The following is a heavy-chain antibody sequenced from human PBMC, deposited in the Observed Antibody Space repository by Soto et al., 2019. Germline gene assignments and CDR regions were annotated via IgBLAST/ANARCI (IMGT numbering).Heavy chain of an antibody. V-gene: IGHV1-46*01. CDR1: GLSFTSYY. CDR2: INPSGGIT. D-gene: IGHD3-3*01. J-gene: IGHJ3*02. Sequence: ASVKVSCEAGGLSFTSYYMHWVRQAPGQGLEWMGFINPSGGITTYAQKFQARVTMTSDTSTSTVYMELRTLKSEDTAVYYCARRSIFTWSDAFDIWGQGTMVTVSS. CDR3: ARRSIFTWSDAFDI.